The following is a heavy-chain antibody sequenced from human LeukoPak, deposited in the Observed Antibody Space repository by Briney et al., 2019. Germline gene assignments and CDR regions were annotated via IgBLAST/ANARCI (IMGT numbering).Heavy chain of an antibody. Sequence: PGGSLRLSCVASGFTFDDYAMHWVRQAPGKGLEWVSGISWNSGSIGYADSVKGRFTISRDNAKNSLYQQMNSLRAEDTALYYSAKVSEWELSGNAFDIWGQGTMVTVSS. CDR1: GFTFDDYA. CDR3: AKVSEWELSGNAFDI. V-gene: IGHV3-9*01. J-gene: IGHJ3*02. D-gene: IGHD1-26*01. CDR2: ISWNSGSI.